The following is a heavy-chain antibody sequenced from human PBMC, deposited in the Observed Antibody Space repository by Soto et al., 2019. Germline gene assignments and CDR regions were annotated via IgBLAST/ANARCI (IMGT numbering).Heavy chain of an antibody. CDR2: INHSGST. Sequence: QVQLQQWGAGLLKPSETLSLTCAVYGGSFSGYYWSWIRQPPGKGLEWIGEINHSGSTSYNPSLKSRVTISVDTSKNQFSLKLSSVTAADPAVYYCARVADYWSQGTLVTVSS. V-gene: IGHV4-34*01. CDR1: GGSFSGYY. J-gene: IGHJ4*02. CDR3: ARVADY.